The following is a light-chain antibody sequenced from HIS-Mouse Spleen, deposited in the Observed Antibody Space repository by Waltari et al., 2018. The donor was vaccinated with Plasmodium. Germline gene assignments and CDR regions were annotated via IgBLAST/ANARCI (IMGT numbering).Light chain of an antibody. CDR2: DDS. V-gene: IGLV3-10*01. J-gene: IGLJ3*02. CDR1: ALPKKY. CDR3: YSTDSSGNHRV. Sequence: SYAPTPPPPVPMSPGQTARINCSGDALPKKYAYWYQQKSGQAPVLVIYDDSKRTSGIPERFSGSSSGTMATLTISGAQVEDEADYYCYSTDSSGNHRVFGGGTKLTVL.